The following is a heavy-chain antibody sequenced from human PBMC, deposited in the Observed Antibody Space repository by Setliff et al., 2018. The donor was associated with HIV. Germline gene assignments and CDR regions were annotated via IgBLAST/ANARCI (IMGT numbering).Heavy chain of an antibody. J-gene: IGHJ6*02. D-gene: IGHD3-10*01. CDR2: IGQDGSEK. Sequence: GGSLRLSCAASGFTFSSYAMTWVRQAPGKGLEWVANIGQDGSEKNYVDSVKGRFTISRDNAKNSMDLQMNSLRAEDTAIYYCARKLRPGHGVDVWGQGTTVTVSS. CDR3: ARKLRPGHGVDV. CDR1: GFTFSSYA. V-gene: IGHV3-7*01.